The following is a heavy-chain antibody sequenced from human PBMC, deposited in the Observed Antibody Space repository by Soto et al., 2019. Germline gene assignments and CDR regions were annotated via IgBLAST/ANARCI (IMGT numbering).Heavy chain of an antibody. CDR2: IYWDDDK. D-gene: IGHD3-10*01. CDR3: ELQPKVGFGEYYFDY. J-gene: IGHJ4*02. Sequence: QITLKESGPTLVKPTQTLTLTCTFSGFSLSTSGVGVGWIRQPPGKALEWLALIYWDDDKRYSPFLKSSVTITKDTSKNQVVLTMTNMDPVHTATYYCELQPKVGFGEYYFDYWGQGTLVTVSS. CDR1: GFSLSTSGVG. V-gene: IGHV2-5*02.